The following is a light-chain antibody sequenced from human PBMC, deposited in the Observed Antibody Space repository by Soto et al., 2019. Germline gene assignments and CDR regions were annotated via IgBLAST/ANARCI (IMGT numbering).Light chain of an antibody. J-gene: IGLJ2*01. CDR3: ATRDDSLGVTVV. V-gene: IGLV1-47*01. CDR1: TSNIVRSS. CDR2: WDV. Sequence: QSVLTQPPSASGPPGQTISISCSGSTSNIVRSSVYWYQQLPGKDTQLLIYWDVQRPAGVPARFSGSKSGTSASLTISGLRSEDEGDYYCATRDDSLGVTVVFGGGTKVTVL.